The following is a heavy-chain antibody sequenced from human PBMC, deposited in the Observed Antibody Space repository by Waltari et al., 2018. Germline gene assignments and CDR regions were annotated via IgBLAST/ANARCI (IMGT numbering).Heavy chain of an antibody. Sequence: QVQLQESGPGLVKPSEPLSLTCAVSGGPISSNYWSWIRQPPGKGLEWIGRFYGSGGTSDYKPSLKSRVTISTDTSKNQFSLKLTSVTAADTAIYYCAKGHNSLDVWGRGVLVTVSS. CDR2: FYGSGGTS. CDR1: GGPISSNY. CDR3: AKGHNSLDV. J-gene: IGHJ4*02. V-gene: IGHV4-4*07. D-gene: IGHD1-1*01.